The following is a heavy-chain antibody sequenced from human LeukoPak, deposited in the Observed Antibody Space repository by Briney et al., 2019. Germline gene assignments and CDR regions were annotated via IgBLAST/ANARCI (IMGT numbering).Heavy chain of an antibody. CDR2: VSGVGGST. J-gene: IGHJ4*02. D-gene: IGHD3-16*01. CDR1: GFIFRNYA. V-gene: IGHV3-23*01. Sequence: GGSLRLSCAASGFIFRNYAMTWVRQAPGKGLEWVSAVSGVGGSTYYADSVKGRFTISRDNSKSTLYLQMNSLRAEDTAVYYCAKRTVGEGPTFDYWGQGTLVTVSS. CDR3: AKRTVGEGPTFDY.